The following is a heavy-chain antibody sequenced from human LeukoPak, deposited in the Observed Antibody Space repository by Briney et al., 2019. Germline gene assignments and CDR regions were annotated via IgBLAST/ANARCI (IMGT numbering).Heavy chain of an antibody. CDR1: VDTLTRYY. J-gene: IGHJ4*02. CDR3: ARVWRGYSGYDLGY. D-gene: IGHD5-12*01. V-gene: IGHV1-2*02. Sequence: LRGSSKAPVDTLTRYYIRSVRDAPGDRREWRGWVNPNSGGTNYAQKFQGRVTMTRDTSISTAYMELSRLRSDDTAVYYCARVWRGYSGYDLGYWGQGTLVTVSS. CDR2: VNPNSGGT.